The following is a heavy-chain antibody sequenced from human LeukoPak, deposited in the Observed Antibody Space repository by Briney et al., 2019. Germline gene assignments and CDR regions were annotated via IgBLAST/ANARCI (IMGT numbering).Heavy chain of an antibody. CDR1: GSSITAFY. CDR3: ARLSGSPWY. V-gene: IGHV4-59*01. J-gene: IGHJ4*02. Sequence: PSETLSLTCNVSGSSITAFYWSWIRQSPGKGLEWIGSFQYGANSKYNPSLKSRVAMSVDTSKRQLSLRLTSVTAADTAVYYCARLSGSPWYWGQGTLVTVSS. D-gene: IGHD1-26*01. CDR2: FQYGANS.